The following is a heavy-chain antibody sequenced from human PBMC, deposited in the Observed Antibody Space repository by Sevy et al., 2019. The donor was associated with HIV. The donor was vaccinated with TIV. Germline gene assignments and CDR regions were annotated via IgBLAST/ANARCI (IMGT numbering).Heavy chain of an antibody. Sequence: ASVKVSCKASGYTFTSYDINWVRQATGQGLEWMGWMNPNSGNTGYAQKFQGRVTMTRNTSIRTAYMELSSLRSEDTAVYYCASRQYSSYYYYYGMDVWGQGTTVTVSS. CDR1: GYTFTSYD. J-gene: IGHJ6*02. D-gene: IGHD6-13*01. CDR3: ASRQYSSYYYYYGMDV. V-gene: IGHV1-8*01. CDR2: MNPNSGNT.